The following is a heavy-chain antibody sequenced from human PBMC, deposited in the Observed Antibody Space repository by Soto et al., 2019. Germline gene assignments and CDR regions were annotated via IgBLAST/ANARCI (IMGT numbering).Heavy chain of an antibody. CDR1: GGSISSGDYY. D-gene: IGHD6-6*01. Sequence: SENLSLTCTFSGGSISSGDYYWSWNRQTPEKGLEWIGYIYYSGSTYYNPSLKSRVTISVDTSKNQFSLKLSSVTAADTAVYYCARAFPGSSLNYFDYWGQGALVTVSS. CDR3: ARAFPGSSLNYFDY. CDR2: IYYSGST. V-gene: IGHV4-30-4*01. J-gene: IGHJ4*02.